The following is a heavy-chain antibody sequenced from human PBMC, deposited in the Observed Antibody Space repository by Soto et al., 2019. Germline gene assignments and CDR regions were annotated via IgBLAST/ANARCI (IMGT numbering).Heavy chain of an antibody. J-gene: IGHJ5*01. CDR1: GGSFSGYY. D-gene: IGHD3-10*01. CDR2: INHSGST. CDR3: LRRQYYYGVNLFDF. Sequence: SETLSLTCAVYGGSFSGYYWSWIRQPPGKGLEWIGEINHSGSTNYNPSLKSRVTISVDTSKNQFSLKLSSVTAADTAVYYCLRRQYYYGVNLFDFWGQGTLVTGSS. V-gene: IGHV4-34*01.